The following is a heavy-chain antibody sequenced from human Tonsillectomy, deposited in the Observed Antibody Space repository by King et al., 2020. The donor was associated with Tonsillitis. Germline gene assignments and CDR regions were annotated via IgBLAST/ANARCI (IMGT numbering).Heavy chain of an antibody. D-gene: IGHD3-3*01. V-gene: IGHV4-31*01. CDR1: GASISSGGYY. CDR2: INYSGSP. Sequence: VQLQESGPGLVKPSQTLSLTCSVSGASISSGGYYWSWIRQHPGKGLEWIGYINYSGSPYYNPSLKSPVTISVDTSKNQLSLKLSSVTAADTAVYYFARGKIFGVIISWFDPWGQGTLVTVSS. J-gene: IGHJ5*02. CDR3: ARGKIFGVIISWFDP.